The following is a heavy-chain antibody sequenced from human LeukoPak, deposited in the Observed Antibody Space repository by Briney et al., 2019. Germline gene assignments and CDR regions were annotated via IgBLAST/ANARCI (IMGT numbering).Heavy chain of an antibody. V-gene: IGHV4-59*11. J-gene: IGHJ3*01. CDR3: AKSALYSTSLVV. D-gene: IGHD6-6*01. CDR1: GGSISTHH. CDR2: FYHSGSA. Sequence: SETLSLTCTVSGGSISTHHCGWIRQPPGRGLEWIGYFYHSGSANYNPSLKSRVTISVDTSKNQFSLKLSSVTAADTAVCYCAKSALYSTSLVVWGQGTMVTVSS.